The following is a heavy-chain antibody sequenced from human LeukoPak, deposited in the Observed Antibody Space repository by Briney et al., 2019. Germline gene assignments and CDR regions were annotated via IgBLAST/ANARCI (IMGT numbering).Heavy chain of an antibody. D-gene: IGHD4-17*01. J-gene: IGHJ4*02. Sequence: SETLSLTCAVYGGSFSSDYWSWVRQPPGKGLEWIAEINHSGSINYNPSLKSRVTISIDTSKSQFSLKLSSVTAADTAVYYCARDQGYGDYTIDYWGQGTLVTVSS. CDR1: GGSFSSDY. V-gene: IGHV4-34*01. CDR3: ARDQGYGDYTIDY. CDR2: INHSGSI.